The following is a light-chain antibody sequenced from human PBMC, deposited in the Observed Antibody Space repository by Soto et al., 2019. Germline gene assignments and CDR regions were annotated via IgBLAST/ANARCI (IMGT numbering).Light chain of an antibody. Sequence: QSVLTQPASVSGSPGQSITISCTGTSSDVGAYKYVSWHQQHPGKAPKLMIYDVSNRPSGVSNRFSGSKSGNTASLTISGLQAEDEADYYCSAYTTSRSYIFGSGTKV. CDR3: SAYTTSRSYI. CDR1: SSDVGAYKY. V-gene: IGLV2-14*01. CDR2: DVS. J-gene: IGLJ1*01.